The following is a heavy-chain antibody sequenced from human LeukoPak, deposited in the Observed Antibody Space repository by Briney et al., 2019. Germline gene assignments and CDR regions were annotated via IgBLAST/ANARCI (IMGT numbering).Heavy chain of an antibody. D-gene: IGHD2-2*02. CDR3: ARDRSGGGYCSSTSCYRRIHYCYGMDV. Sequence: SVKVSCKASGGTFSSYAISWVRQAPGQGLEWMGRIIPILGIANYAQKFQGRVTITADKSTSTAYMELSSLGSEDTAVYYCARDRSGGGYCSSTSCYRRIHYCYGMDVWGQGTTVTVSS. CDR1: GGTFSSYA. J-gene: IGHJ6*02. CDR2: IIPILGIA. V-gene: IGHV1-69*04.